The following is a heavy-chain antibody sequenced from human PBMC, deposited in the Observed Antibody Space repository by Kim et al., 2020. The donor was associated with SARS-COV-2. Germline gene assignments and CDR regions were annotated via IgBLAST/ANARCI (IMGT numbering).Heavy chain of an antibody. Sequence: TYTQGFTGRLVFSLDTSVTTAYLQISSLKAEDTAVYYCARDPEGHGYFDYWGQGTLVTVSS. CDR3: ARDPEGHGYFDY. J-gene: IGHJ4*02. V-gene: IGHV7-4-1*02.